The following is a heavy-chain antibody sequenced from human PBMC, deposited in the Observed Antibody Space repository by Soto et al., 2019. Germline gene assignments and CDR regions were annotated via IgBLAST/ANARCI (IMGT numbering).Heavy chain of an antibody. V-gene: IGHV1-3*04. J-gene: IGHJ5*02. CDR3: ARAISGYVT. CDR1: GITSTTYA. Sequence: QVQLVQSGAEVKKPGASEKVSCKASGITSTTYAIHWVRQAPGQGLEWMGWINTGNGNTRYSQRFLGRVSLTTDTSASTASMDLSSLTSEDMAVYYCARAISGYVTWGQGTLITVSS. D-gene: IGHD5-12*01. CDR2: INTGNGNT.